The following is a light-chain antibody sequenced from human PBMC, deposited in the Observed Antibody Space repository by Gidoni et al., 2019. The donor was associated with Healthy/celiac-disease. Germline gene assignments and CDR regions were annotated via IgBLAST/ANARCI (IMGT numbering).Light chain of an antibody. CDR3: QQYNNWPRT. V-gene: IGKV3-15*01. J-gene: IGKJ4*01. CDR2: AAS. CDR1: QSVSSS. Sequence: IVMTQSPATLSVSPGERATLSCRASQSVSSSLAWYQQKPGQAPKLLIYAASTMATGIPARFSGSGSGTEFTLTISSLQSEDSAIYYCQQYNNWPRTFGGGTKVEIK.